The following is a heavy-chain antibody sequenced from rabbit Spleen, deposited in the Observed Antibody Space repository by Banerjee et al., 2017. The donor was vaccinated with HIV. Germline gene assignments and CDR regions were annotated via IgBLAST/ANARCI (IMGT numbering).Heavy chain of an antibody. Sequence: QSLEESGGDLVKPGASLTLTCIASGVSFSGNSHMCWVRQAPGKGLEWIACIDTVSSGFPYFASWAKGRFTISKTSSTTVTLQMTSLTAADTATYFCARDTTSSFSSYGMDLWGPGTLVTVS. CDR1: GVSFSGNSH. D-gene: IGHD1-1*01. J-gene: IGHJ6*01. V-gene: IGHV1S40*01. CDR3: ARDTTSSFSSYGMDL. CDR2: IDTVSSGFP.